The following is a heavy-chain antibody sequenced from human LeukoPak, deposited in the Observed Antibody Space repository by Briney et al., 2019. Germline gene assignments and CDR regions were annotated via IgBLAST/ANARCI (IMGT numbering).Heavy chain of an antibody. J-gene: IGHJ3*02. Sequence: GGSLRLSCAASGFTFSGSAVHWVRQASGKGLEWVGRIRSKANNYATAYAASVKGRFTISRDNSKNTLYLQMNSLRAEDTAVYYCGKNRYSGSLSPFDIWGQGTMVTVSS. CDR1: GFTFSGSA. V-gene: IGHV3-73*01. CDR3: GKNRYSGSLSPFDI. D-gene: IGHD1-26*01. CDR2: IRSKANNYAT.